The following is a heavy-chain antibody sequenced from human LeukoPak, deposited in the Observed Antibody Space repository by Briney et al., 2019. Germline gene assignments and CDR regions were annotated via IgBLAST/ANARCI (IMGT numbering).Heavy chain of an antibody. CDR2: IESRPFGGTT. V-gene: IGHV3-15*04. CDR1: GFSFSDAA. Sequence: TGGSLRLSCVGSGFSFSDAAMSWVRQPPGKGLEWVGHIESRPFGGTTNYAAPVKGRFTISRDDSKNTLYLEMNSLKSEDTAVYYCLAQYYRDYWGQGTLVTVSS. CDR3: LAQYYRDY. D-gene: IGHD3-10*01. J-gene: IGHJ4*02.